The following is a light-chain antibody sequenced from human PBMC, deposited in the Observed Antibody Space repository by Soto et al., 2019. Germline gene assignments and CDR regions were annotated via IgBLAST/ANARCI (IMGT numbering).Light chain of an antibody. CDR2: GVS. Sequence: EIVLTQSPCTLSLSPGERATLSFRASQIVSSNYLAWYQQIPGQALRLLIYGVSSRAAGIPDRFSGSGSGTDFTLTINRLEPEDFAVYDCQQYGSSPRPSITFGQGTRLEI. CDR3: QQYGSSPRPSIT. V-gene: IGKV3-20*01. CDR1: QIVSSNY. J-gene: IGKJ5*01.